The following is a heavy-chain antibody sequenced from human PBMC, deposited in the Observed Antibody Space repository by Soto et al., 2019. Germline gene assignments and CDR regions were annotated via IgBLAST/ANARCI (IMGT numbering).Heavy chain of an antibody. CDR2: IIPIFGTA. CDR3: ASPVRPYSDFWSGAYYGMDV. D-gene: IGHD3-3*01. J-gene: IGHJ6*02. Sequence: QVQLVQSGAEVKKPGSSVKVSCKASGGPFSSYAISWVRQAPGQGLEWMGGIIPIFGTANYAQKFQGRVTITAHESTSTAYMELSSLRSEDTAVYYCASPVRPYSDFWSGAYYGMDVWGQGTTVTVSS. V-gene: IGHV1-69*01. CDR1: GGPFSSYA.